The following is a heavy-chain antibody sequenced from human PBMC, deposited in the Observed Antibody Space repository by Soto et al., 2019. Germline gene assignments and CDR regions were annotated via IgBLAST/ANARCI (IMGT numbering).Heavy chain of an antibody. J-gene: IGHJ4*02. CDR1: GFDFRKYA. CDR2: TSDDGDIQ. Sequence: GGSLRLSCAASGFDFRKYAMHWVRQSPGKGPEWVAITSDDGDIQYYADSGKGRFTISRDNSKNTLYLQMTTLRSEDAAVYFCARAVDAAMEPLDSWGQGPLVTVS. V-gene: IGHV3-30-3*01. CDR3: ARAVDAAMEPLDS. D-gene: IGHD5-18*01.